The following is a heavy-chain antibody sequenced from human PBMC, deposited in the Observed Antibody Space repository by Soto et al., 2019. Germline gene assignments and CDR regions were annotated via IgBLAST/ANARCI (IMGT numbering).Heavy chain of an antibody. Sequence: GASVKVSCKASGGTLSSYAISWVRQAPGQGLEWMGGIIPIFGTANYAQKFQGRVTITADESTSTAYMELSSLRSEDTAVYYCARLVVVPAAKKGYDAFDIWGQGTMVTVSS. V-gene: IGHV1-69*13. D-gene: IGHD2-2*01. CDR3: ARLVVVPAAKKGYDAFDI. CDR2: IIPIFGTA. CDR1: GGTLSSYA. J-gene: IGHJ3*02.